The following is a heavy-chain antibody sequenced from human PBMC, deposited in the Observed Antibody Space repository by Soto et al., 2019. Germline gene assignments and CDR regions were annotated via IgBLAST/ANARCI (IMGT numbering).Heavy chain of an antibody. Sequence: PGGSLRLSCAASGFTFSSYWMSWVRQAPGKGLEWVANIKQGGGEKYYVDSVKGRFTISTDNARNSLYLQMNSLRAEDTAVYYCARGSRYCSSISCYTFENWGQGTLVTVSS. CDR3: ARGSRYCSSISCYTFEN. V-gene: IGHV3-7*01. D-gene: IGHD2-2*02. CDR1: GFTFSSYW. CDR2: IKQGGGEK. J-gene: IGHJ4*02.